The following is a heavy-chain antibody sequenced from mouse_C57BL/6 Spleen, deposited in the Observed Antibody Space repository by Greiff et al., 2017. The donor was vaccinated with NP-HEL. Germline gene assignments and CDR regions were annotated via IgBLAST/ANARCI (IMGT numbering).Heavy chain of an antibody. D-gene: IGHD2-1*01. V-gene: IGHV1-61*01. Sequence: QVQLQQPGAELVRPGSSVKLSCKASGYTFPSYWMDWVKQRPGQGLAWIGTLYPSASATHYNQKFKDKATLTVDKSSSTAYMQLSSLTSEDSAVYYCARTYYGNYPFDYWGQGTTLTVSS. J-gene: IGHJ2*01. CDR2: LYPSASAT. CDR1: GYTFPSYW. CDR3: ARTYYGNYPFDY.